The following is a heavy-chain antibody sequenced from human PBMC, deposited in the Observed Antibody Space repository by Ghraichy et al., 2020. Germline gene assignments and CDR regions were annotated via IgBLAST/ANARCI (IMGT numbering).Heavy chain of an antibody. J-gene: IGHJ4*02. CDR2: ISGSGGST. D-gene: IGHD3-3*01. Sequence: GGSLRLSCAASGFTFSSYAMSWVRQAPGKGLEWVSAISGSGGSTYYADSVKGRFTISRDNSKNTLYLQMNSLRAEDTAVYYCAKGDSRFLEWLSIDYWGQGTLVTVSS. CDR1: GFTFSSYA. V-gene: IGHV3-23*01. CDR3: AKGDSRFLEWLSIDY.